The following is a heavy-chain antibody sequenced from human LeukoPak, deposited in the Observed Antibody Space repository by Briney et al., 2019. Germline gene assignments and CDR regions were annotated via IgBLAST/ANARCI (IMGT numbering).Heavy chain of an antibody. J-gene: IGHJ3*02. V-gene: IGHV3-66*02. D-gene: IGHD6-19*01. CDR2: IYSGGYT. Sequence: GGSLRLSCAASGFTVSSNYMSWVRQAPGKGLEWVSLIYSGGYTYYADSVKGRFTISRDNSKNTLYLQMNSLRAEDTAIYYCAKDRQWLVLGAFDIWGQGTMVTVSS. CDR1: GFTVSSNY. CDR3: AKDRQWLVLGAFDI.